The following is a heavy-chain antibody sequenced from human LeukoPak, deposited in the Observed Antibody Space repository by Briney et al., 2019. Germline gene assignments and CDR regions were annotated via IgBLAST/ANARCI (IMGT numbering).Heavy chain of an antibody. CDR1: GFTFSSYA. V-gene: IGHV3-23*01. D-gene: IGHD2-2*01. CDR2: ISGSGGST. CDR3: AKNPIVVVPAAMPSWFDP. Sequence: GGSLRLSCAASGFTFSSYATSWVRQAPGKGLEWVSAISGSGGSTYYADSVKGRFTISRDNSKNTLYLQMNSLRAEDTAVYYCAKNPIVVVPAAMPSWFDPWGQGTLVTVSS. J-gene: IGHJ5*02.